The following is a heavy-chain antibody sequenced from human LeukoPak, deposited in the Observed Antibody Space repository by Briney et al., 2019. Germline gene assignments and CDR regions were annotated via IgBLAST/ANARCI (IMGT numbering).Heavy chain of an antibody. D-gene: IGHD2-15*01. CDR3: ARDWEGSCSDSGCFRLDY. V-gene: IGHV4-59*11. Sequence: PSETLSLTCTVSGGSMSNHYWSWIRQPPGKGLEWIGFIHYIGHTDQNPSLRNRATISLDTSKNQFSLRLSSVTAADTAVYYCARDWEGSCSDSGCFRLDYWGQGTLVTVSS. J-gene: IGHJ4*02. CDR2: IHYIGHT. CDR1: GGSMSNHY.